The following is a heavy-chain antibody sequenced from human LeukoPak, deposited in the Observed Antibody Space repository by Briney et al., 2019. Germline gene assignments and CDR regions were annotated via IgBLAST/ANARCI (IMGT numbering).Heavy chain of an antibody. CDR2: VFYTGTT. V-gene: IGHV4-59*11. D-gene: IGHD1-26*01. Sequence: SETLSLTCNVSGGSISGHYLTWIRQTPGKGLEWIGNVFYTGTTNYNPSLQSRVSISVDTSSNHFSLRLSSVTAADTAVYNCAREQILGVAAKNFFDYWGQGALVTVSS. J-gene: IGHJ4*02. CDR1: GGSISGHY. CDR3: AREQILGVAAKNFFDY.